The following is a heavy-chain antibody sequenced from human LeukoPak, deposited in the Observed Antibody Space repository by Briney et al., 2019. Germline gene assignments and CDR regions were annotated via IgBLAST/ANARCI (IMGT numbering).Heavy chain of an antibody. Sequence: SETLSLTCAVYGGSFSGYYWSWIRQPPGKGLEWIGEISDSGSTNYNPSLKSRVSISADTSKSQFSLKLSSVTAADTAVYYCAGAYNWNYGVFDYWGQGTLVTVSS. CDR2: ISDSGST. CDR3: AGAYNWNYGVFDY. J-gene: IGHJ4*02. V-gene: IGHV4-34*01. CDR1: GGSFSGYY. D-gene: IGHD1-7*01.